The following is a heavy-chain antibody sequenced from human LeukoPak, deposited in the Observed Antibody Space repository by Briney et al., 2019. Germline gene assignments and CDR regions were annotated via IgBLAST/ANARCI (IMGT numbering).Heavy chain of an antibody. Sequence: SSETLSLTCTVSGGSISSSSYYWGWIRQPPGKGLEWIGSIYYSGSTYYNPSLKSRVTISVDTSKNQFSLKLSSVTAADTAVYYCARDRPPLTTVTGYGMDVWGQGTTVTVSS. J-gene: IGHJ6*02. V-gene: IGHV4-39*07. D-gene: IGHD4-17*01. CDR3: ARDRPPLTTVTGYGMDV. CDR1: GGSISSSSYY. CDR2: IYYSGST.